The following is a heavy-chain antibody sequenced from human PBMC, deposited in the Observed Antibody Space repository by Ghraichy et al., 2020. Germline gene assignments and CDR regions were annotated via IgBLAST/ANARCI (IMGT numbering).Heavy chain of an antibody. CDR1: GGSISSYY. J-gene: IGHJ4*02. V-gene: IGHV4-59*01. D-gene: IGHD6-19*01. CDR3: ARDAPHLEYSSGWSGFDY. Sequence: SETLSLTCTVSGGSISSYYWSWIRQPPGKGLEWIGYIYYSGSTNYNPSLKSRVTISVDTSKNQFSLKLSSVTAADTAVYYCARDAPHLEYSSGWSGFDYWGQGTLVTVSS. CDR2: IYYSGST.